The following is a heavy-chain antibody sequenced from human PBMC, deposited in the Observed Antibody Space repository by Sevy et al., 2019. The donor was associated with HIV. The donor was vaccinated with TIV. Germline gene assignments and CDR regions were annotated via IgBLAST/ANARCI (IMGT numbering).Heavy chain of an antibody. CDR3: ARDFTIFGVVSGIDY. Sequence: GRSLRLSCATSGFIFSNYAMHWIRQAPGKGLEWLSSISDDSRYIYYSDSVKGRFTISRANAKNLLYLQMNNLRVEDTAIYYCARDFTIFGVVSGIDYWGQGNLVTVSS. D-gene: IGHD3-3*01. CDR1: GFIFSNYA. V-gene: IGHV3-21*04. J-gene: IGHJ4*02. CDR2: ISDDSRYI.